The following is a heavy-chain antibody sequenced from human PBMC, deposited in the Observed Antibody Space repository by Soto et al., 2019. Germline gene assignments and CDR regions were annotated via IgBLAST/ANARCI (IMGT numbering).Heavy chain of an antibody. Sequence: EVQLVESGGGLVKPGGSLRVSCAASGFTFREAWMNWVRQAPGKGLEWVGRIKSRTDGGTLEYATPVKGRFIISRDDSKNTLYLQMDSLKTEDTAVYYCCGSAYWGQGTLVTVSS. D-gene: IGHD5-12*01. CDR2: IKSRTDGGTL. V-gene: IGHV3-15*07. CDR3: CGSAY. J-gene: IGHJ4*02. CDR1: GFTFREAW.